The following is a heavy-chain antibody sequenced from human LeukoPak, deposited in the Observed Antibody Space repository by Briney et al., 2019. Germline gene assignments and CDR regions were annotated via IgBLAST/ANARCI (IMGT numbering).Heavy chain of an antibody. CDR3: ATIRDTAHRYWYFDL. CDR1: GDSISSYY. Sequence: SKTLSLTCTVSGDSISSYYWSWIRQPPGKGLEWIGYMYYIGSTTYNPSLKSRVTMSVDTSKNQFSLKLSSVTAADTAVYYCATIRDTAHRYWYFDLWGRGTLVIVSS. CDR2: MYYIGST. D-gene: IGHD5-18*01. J-gene: IGHJ2*01. V-gene: IGHV4-59*03.